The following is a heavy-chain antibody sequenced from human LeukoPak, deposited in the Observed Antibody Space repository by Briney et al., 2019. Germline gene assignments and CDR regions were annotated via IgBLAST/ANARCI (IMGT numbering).Heavy chain of an antibody. D-gene: IGHD3-22*01. CDR2: INAGNGNT. CDR3: ARDYYSDFDY. V-gene: IGHV1-3*01. J-gene: IGHJ4*02. Sequence: ASVKVSCKASGYTFTSYGISWVRQAPGQGLEWMGWINAGNGNTKYSQKFQGRVTITRDTSASTAYMELSSLRSEDTAVYYCARDYYSDFDYWGQGTLVTVSS. CDR1: GYTFTSYG.